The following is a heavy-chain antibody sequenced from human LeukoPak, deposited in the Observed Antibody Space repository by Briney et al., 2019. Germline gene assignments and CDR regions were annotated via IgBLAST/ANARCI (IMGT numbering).Heavy chain of an antibody. CDR1: GGSISSGDYP. Sequence: SQTLSLTCAVFGGSISSGDYPWSWIRQPLGKGLEWIGYIFHTGHTSHNPSLKSRVTISVDMSKNQLSLKLSSVTAADTAVYYCARGFYGSGSQFDYWGQGTLVTVSS. J-gene: IGHJ4*02. V-gene: IGHV4-30-2*01. CDR3: ARGFYGSGSQFDY. D-gene: IGHD3-10*01. CDR2: IFHTGHT.